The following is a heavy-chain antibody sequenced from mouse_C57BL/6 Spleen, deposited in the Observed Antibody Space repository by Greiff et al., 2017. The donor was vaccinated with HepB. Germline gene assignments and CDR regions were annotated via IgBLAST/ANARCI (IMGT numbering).Heavy chain of an antibody. J-gene: IGHJ1*03. CDR2: INPYNGGT. V-gene: IGHV1-19*01. Sequence: EVKLQQSGPVLVKPGASVKMSCKASGYTFTDYYMNWVKQSHGKSLEWIGVINPYNGGTSYNQKFKGKATLTVDKSSSTAYMELNSLTSEDSAVYYCARKGYYSNNYWYFDVWGTGTTVTVSS. D-gene: IGHD2-5*01. CDR1: GYTFTDYY. CDR3: ARKGYYSNNYWYFDV.